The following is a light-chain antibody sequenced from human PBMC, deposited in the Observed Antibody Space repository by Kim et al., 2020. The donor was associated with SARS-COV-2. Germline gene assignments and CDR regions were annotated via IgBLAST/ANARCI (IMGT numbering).Light chain of an antibody. CDR2: DAS. CDR1: QSISSW. J-gene: IGKJ1*01. CDR3: QHYNSPRT. Sequence: DIQMTQSPSTLSASVGDRVTITCRASQSISSWLAWYQQKPGKAPKLLIYDASSLESGVPSRCSGSGSGTEFTLTISSLQPDDFATYHRQHYNSPRTFGQGTKVDIK. V-gene: IGKV1-5*01.